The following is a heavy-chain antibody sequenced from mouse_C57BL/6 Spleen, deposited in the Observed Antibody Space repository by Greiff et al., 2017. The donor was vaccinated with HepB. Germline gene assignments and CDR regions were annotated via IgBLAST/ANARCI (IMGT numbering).Heavy chain of an antibody. V-gene: IGHV14-2*01. Sequence: VQLKESGAELVKPGASVKLSCTASGFNIKDYYMHWVKQRTEQGLEWIGRIDPEDGETKYAPKFQGKATITADTSSNTAYLQLSSLTSEDTAVYYCARDYGSSYSYFDVWGTGTTVTVSS. CDR3: ARDYGSSYSYFDV. J-gene: IGHJ1*03. CDR2: IDPEDGET. CDR1: GFNIKDYY. D-gene: IGHD1-1*01.